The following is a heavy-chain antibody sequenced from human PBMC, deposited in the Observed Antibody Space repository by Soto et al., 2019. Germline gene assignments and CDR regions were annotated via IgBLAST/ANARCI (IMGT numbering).Heavy chain of an antibody. CDR3: SQNGGRYYYYYGMDV. CDR1: GFTFSSYA. CDR2: ISYDGSNK. J-gene: IGHJ6*02. V-gene: IGHV3-30-3*01. D-gene: IGHD2-15*01. Sequence: QVQLVESGGGVVQPGRSLRLSCAASGFTFSSYAMHWVRQAPGKGLEWVAVISYDGSNKYYADSVKGRFTSSRDNSKNTLYLQRNSLRAEDTAVYYCSQNGGRYYYYYGMDVWGQGTTVTVSS.